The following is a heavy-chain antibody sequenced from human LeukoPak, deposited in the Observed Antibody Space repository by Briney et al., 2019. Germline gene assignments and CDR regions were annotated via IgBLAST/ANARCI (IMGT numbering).Heavy chain of an antibody. CDR2: IRAYNGNT. CDR1: GYTFTSYG. J-gene: IGHJ5*02. D-gene: IGHD3-22*01. V-gene: IGHV1-18*01. Sequence: ASVTVSCKASGYTFTSYGISWVRQAPGQGLERMGWIRAYNGNTNYAQKLKSKVTMTTHTSTSTAYMQLRSLRSDDTAVYYCSRFRGIDSPWGQGTLVTLSS. CDR3: SRFRGIDSP.